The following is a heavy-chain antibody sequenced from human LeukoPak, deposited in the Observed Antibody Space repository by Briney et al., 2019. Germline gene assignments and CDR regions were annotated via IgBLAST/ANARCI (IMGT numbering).Heavy chain of an antibody. CDR1: GFTFSSYS. CDR3: AKDVELLWFGGAYMDV. CDR2: ISGSGGST. Sequence: GGSLRLSCAASGFTFSSYSMNWVRQAPGKGLEWVSAISGSGGSTYYADSVKGRFTISRDNSKNTLYLQMNSLRAEDTAVYYCAKDVELLWFGGAYMDVWGKGTTVTVSS. V-gene: IGHV3-23*01. J-gene: IGHJ6*03. D-gene: IGHD3-10*01.